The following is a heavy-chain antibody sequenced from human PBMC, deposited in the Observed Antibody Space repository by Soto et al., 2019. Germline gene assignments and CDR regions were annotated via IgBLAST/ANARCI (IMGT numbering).Heavy chain of an antibody. Sequence: QVLLQQWGAGLLKSSETLSLTCAVYGGSFSGYYWTWIRQPPGKGLEWIGEINHSGSTNYNPSLKGRVTISVDTCKSQFSLRLSSVTAADTAVYYCARGGAGDFWSGYYNYYYMDVWGKGATGTVAS. CDR1: GGSFSGYY. D-gene: IGHD3-3*01. J-gene: IGHJ6*03. V-gene: IGHV4-34*01. CDR2: INHSGST. CDR3: ARGGAGDFWSGYYNYYYMDV.